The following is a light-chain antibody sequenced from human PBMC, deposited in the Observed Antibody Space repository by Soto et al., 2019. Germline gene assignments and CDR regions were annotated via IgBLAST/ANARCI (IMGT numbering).Light chain of an antibody. V-gene: IGLV2-14*01. CDR1: SSDVAYYNY. CDR2: EAY. Sequence: QSVLTQPASVSGTPGQSITISCTGTSSDVAYYNYVSWYQQYPGKAPKLLIYEAYSRPSGVSNRFSGAKSGNTASLTISGLRAEDEAVYYCTSYASSDTLLFGGGTQLTVL. J-gene: IGLJ2*01. CDR3: TSYASSDTLL.